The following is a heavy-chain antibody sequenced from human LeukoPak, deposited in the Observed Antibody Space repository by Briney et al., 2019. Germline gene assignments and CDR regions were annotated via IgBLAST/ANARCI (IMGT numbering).Heavy chain of an antibody. D-gene: IGHD4-23*01. Sequence: GGSLRLSCAASGFTFIIYGMHWVRQAPGKGLEWVSVIYSSGSTYYADSVKGRFTISRDNSKNTLYLQMNSLRAEDTAVYYCARVSGGNSPTDYWGQGTLVTVSS. CDR1: GFTFIIYG. V-gene: IGHV3-66*01. CDR3: ARVSGGNSPTDY. CDR2: IYSSGST. J-gene: IGHJ4*02.